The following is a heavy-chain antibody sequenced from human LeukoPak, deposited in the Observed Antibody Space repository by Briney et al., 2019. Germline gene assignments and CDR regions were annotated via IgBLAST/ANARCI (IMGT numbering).Heavy chain of an antibody. Sequence: SETLSLTCTVSGGSVNSGTYYWSWIRQPPGKGLEWIGNIYYSGSAYYNPSLESRVTMSVDTSKNQFSLKLSSVTAADTAVYYCARGSFDPAPTTYYDILTGYWTGYYYYGMDVWGQGTRSPSP. V-gene: IGHV4-39*07. CDR1: GGSVNSGTYY. J-gene: IGHJ6*02. D-gene: IGHD3-9*01. CDR2: IYYSGSA. CDR3: ARGSFDPAPTTYYDILTGYWTGYYYYGMDV.